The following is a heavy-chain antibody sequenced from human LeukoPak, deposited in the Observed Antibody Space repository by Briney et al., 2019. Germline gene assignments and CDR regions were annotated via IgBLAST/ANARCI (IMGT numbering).Heavy chain of an antibody. Sequence: AGGSLRLSCAASGFTFSSYEISWVRQAPGKGLEWLSYISSGGDTIYYADSLKGRFTISRDNAKNSLYLQMNSLRAEDTAVYYCATGPYSGSHYGGYWGQGTLVTVSS. CDR1: GFTFSSYE. D-gene: IGHD1-26*01. J-gene: IGHJ4*02. CDR3: ATGPYSGSHYGGY. CDR2: ISSGGDTI. V-gene: IGHV3-48*03.